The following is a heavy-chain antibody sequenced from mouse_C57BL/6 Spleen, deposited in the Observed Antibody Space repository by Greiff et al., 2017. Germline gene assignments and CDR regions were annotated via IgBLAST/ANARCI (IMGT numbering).Heavy chain of an antibody. J-gene: IGHJ4*01. CDR1: GFTFSSYG. Sequence: VQLQESGGDLVKPGGSLKLSCAASGFTFSSYGMSWVRQTPDKRLEWVATISSGGSYTYYPDSVKGRFTISRDNAKNTLYLQMSSLRSEDTAMYYCARQDGNYVGDAMDYWGQGTSVTVSS. CDR3: ARQDGNYVGDAMDY. V-gene: IGHV5-6*01. CDR2: ISSGGSYT. D-gene: IGHD2-1*01.